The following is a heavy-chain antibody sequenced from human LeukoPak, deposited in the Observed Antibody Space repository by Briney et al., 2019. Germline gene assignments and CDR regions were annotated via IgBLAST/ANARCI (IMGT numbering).Heavy chain of an antibody. CDR2: ISKTSTYI. CDR1: GFRFDTHD. CDR3: ARDSRKGGYYSEF. J-gene: IGHJ4*02. Sequence: NTGGSLRLSCAASGFRFDTHDLNWVRQAPGKGLECVAHISKTSTYIHYADSVKGRFTISRDNAKNLVHLQMNSLRADDTAVHFCARDSRKGGYYSEFWGQGTVVTVSS. V-gene: IGHV3-21*01. D-gene: IGHD3-22*01.